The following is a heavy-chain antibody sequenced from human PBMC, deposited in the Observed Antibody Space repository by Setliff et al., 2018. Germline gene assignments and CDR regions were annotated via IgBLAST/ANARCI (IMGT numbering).Heavy chain of an antibody. CDR2: INPSGGRL. J-gene: IGHJ3*02. CDR3: AREVSTGENSGCDI. V-gene: IGHV1-46*01. CDR1: GYTFTDYG. D-gene: IGHD3-9*01. Sequence: ASVKVSCKASGYTFTDYGVTWVRQAPGQGLEWVGIINPSGGRLSYAEKFQDRVTMTRDTSTNTVHMDLSSLRDGDTAVYYCAREVSTGENSGCDIWGQGTVVT.